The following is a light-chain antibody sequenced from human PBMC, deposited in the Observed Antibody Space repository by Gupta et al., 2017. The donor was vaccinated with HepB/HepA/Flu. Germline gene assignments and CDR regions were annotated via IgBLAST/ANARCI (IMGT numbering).Light chain of an antibody. CDR2: DDS. CDR3: QVWDRSSDHRV. J-gene: IGLJ2*01. CDR1: NIGSKS. V-gene: IGLV3-21*03. Sequence: SYVLPQPPSLSLAPGKTATITCGRNNIGSKSVHWYQQKPGQAPVLVVYDDSDRPSGIPERFSGSNSGNTATLTISRVEAGDEADYYCQVWDRSSDHRVFGGGTKLTVL.